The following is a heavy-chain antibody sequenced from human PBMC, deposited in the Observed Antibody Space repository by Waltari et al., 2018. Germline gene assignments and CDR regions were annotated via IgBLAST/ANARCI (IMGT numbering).Heavy chain of an antibody. Sequence: EVHLVESGGGLVQPGGSLRPPCSASGSTFLAYWMLWVRQVPGKGLVWISRINKDGSNTNYANFVKGRFTISRDNAKNALYMQINNLRAEDTAVYYCARMGDWGRDYFDYWGQGTLVTVSS. CDR2: INKDGSNT. V-gene: IGHV3-74*01. D-gene: IGHD3-16*01. CDR1: GSTFLAYW. CDR3: ARMGDWGRDYFDY. J-gene: IGHJ4*02.